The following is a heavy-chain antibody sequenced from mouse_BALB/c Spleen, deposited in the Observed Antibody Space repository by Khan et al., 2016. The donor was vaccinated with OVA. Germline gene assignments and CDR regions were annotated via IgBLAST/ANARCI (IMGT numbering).Heavy chain of an antibody. V-gene: IGHV3-2*02. CDR3: ARGRAY. CDR1: GYSITSDYA. J-gene: IGHJ3*01. D-gene: IGHD3-3*01. Sequence: EVQLQESGPGLVKPSQSLSLTCTVTGYSITSDYAWNWIRQFPGNKLEWMGYIRSSGSTSYTPSLKSRISITRDTSTNQFFLQLNSVTTEDTAKDDCARGRAYWGQGTLVTVSA. CDR2: IRSSGST.